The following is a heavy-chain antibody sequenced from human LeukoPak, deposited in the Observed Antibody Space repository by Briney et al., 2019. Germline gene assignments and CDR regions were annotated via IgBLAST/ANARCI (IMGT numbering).Heavy chain of an antibody. Sequence: GGSLRLSCAASGFTFSNYGMHWVRQAPGKGLERVALIWYDGRTKFHADSVKGRSTISRDNSKNTLYLQMDSLRDEDTAVYYCAREWGRIAVAGGPGYWGQGSRVTVSS. D-gene: IGHD6-19*01. CDR2: IWYDGRTK. CDR1: GFTFSNYG. J-gene: IGHJ4*02. V-gene: IGHV3-33*01. CDR3: AREWGRIAVAGGPGY.